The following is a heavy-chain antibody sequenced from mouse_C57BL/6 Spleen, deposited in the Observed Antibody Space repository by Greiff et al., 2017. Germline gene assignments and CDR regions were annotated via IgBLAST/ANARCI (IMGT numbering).Heavy chain of an antibody. CDR2: IYPRSGNT. Sequence: VQGVESGAELARPGASVKLSCKASGYTFTSYGISWVKQRTGQGLEWIGEIYPRSGNTYYNEKFKGKATLTADKSSSTAYMELRSLTSEDSAVYFCARRESLYRPFDYWGQGTTLTVSS. CDR1: GYTFTSYG. V-gene: IGHV1-81*01. J-gene: IGHJ2*01. CDR3: ARRESLYRPFDY. D-gene: IGHD1-1*01.